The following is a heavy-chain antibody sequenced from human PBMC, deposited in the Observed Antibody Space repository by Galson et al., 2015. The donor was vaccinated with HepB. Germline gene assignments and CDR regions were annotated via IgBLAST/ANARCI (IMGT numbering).Heavy chain of an antibody. CDR3: ARGGMGGMDV. Sequence: SVKVSCKASGYTFTSNGITWVRQAPGQGLGWMGWISPNNGNTNYAQKLRGRVTMTTDTFTSTAYVELRSLKSDDTAVYYCARGGMGGMDVWGQGTTVTVSS. CDR1: GYTFTSNG. J-gene: IGHJ6*02. D-gene: IGHD3-16*01. V-gene: IGHV1-18*04. CDR2: ISPNNGNT.